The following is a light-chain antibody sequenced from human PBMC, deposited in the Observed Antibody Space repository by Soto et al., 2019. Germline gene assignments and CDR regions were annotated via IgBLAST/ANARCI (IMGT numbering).Light chain of an antibody. Sequence: DIVMTQSPDSLAESLGERATINCKSSQSVLYSSNNKNYLAWYQQKPGQPPNLLIYWASTRESGVPDRFSGSGSGTDFTLTISSLQAEDVAVYFCQQYYTTPFTFGPGTKVDIK. CDR1: QSVLYSSNNKNY. CDR2: WAS. J-gene: IGKJ3*01. V-gene: IGKV4-1*01. CDR3: QQYYTTPFT.